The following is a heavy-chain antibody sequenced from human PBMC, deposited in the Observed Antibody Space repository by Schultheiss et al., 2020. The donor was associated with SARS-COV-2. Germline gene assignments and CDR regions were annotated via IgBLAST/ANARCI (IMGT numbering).Heavy chain of an antibody. CDR3: AREWAYCSGGSCYLDY. D-gene: IGHD2-15*01. CDR2: INHSGGT. Sequence: SETLSLTCAVYGGSFSGYYWSWIRQPPGKGLEWIGEINHSGGTNYNSSLKSRVTISVDTSKNQFSLKLSSVTAEDTAVYYCAREWAYCSGGSCYLDYWGQGTLVTVSS. J-gene: IGHJ4*02. V-gene: IGHV4-34*01. CDR1: GGSFSGYY.